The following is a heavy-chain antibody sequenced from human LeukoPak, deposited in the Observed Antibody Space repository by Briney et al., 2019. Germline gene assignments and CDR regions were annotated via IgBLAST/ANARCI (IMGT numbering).Heavy chain of an antibody. CDR3: ARRGAVAGNFDF. Sequence: PSETLSLTCTVSGGSISISSYYWGWIRQPPGKGLEWIGSNYYSGRTYYNPSLKSRVIISVDTAKNQFSLKLSSVTAADTAMYYCARRGAVAGNFDFWGQGTLVTVSS. CDR1: GGSISISSYY. V-gene: IGHV4-39*01. D-gene: IGHD6-19*01. J-gene: IGHJ4*02. CDR2: NYYSGRT.